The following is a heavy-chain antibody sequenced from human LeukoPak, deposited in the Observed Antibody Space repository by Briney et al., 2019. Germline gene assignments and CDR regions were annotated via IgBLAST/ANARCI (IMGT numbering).Heavy chain of an antibody. CDR1: GGSISSGSYY. Sequence: ASETLSLTCTVSGGSISSGSYYWSWIRQPAGKGLEWIGRIYTSGSTNYNPSLKSRVTMSVDTSKNQFSLKLSSVTAADTAVYYCARNPYNWNYAVWYFDLWGRGTLVTVSS. D-gene: IGHD1-7*01. J-gene: IGHJ2*01. CDR2: IYTSGST. CDR3: ARNPYNWNYAVWYFDL. V-gene: IGHV4-61*02.